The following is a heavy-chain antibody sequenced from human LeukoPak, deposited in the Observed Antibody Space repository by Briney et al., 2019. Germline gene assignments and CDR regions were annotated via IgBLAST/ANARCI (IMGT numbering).Heavy chain of an antibody. V-gene: IGHV4-59*01. CDR2: IYYSGST. D-gene: IGHD3-16*01. CDR1: GGSISSYY. CDR3: AGGYYYMDV. Sequence: PAETLSLTCTVSGGSISSYYCSWIRQPPGKGLEWIGYIYYSGSTNYNPSLKSRVTISVDTSKNQFSLKLSSVTAADTAVYYCAGGYYYMDVWGKGTTVTISS. J-gene: IGHJ6*03.